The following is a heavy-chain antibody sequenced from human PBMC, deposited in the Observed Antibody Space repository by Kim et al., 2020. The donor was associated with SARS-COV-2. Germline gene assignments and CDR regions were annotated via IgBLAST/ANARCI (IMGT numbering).Heavy chain of an antibody. Sequence: GGSLRLSCAASGFTFSSYSMNWVRQAPGKGLEWVSSISSSSSYIYYADSVKGRFTISRDNAKNSLYLQMNSLRAEDTAVYYCAREDDYGSGSNDYWGQGTLVTVSS. D-gene: IGHD3-10*01. CDR3: AREDDYGSGSNDY. CDR1: GFTFSSYS. V-gene: IGHV3-21*01. CDR2: ISSSSSYI. J-gene: IGHJ4*02.